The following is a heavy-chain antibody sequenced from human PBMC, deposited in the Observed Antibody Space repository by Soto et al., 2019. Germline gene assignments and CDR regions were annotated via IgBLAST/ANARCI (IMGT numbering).Heavy chain of an antibody. CDR3: AREGPFPTTYYYDSSGPFPPPYCYYGMDV. D-gene: IGHD3-22*01. J-gene: IGHJ6*02. CDR1: GFTFSSYA. Sequence: GGSLRLSCAASGFTFSSYAMHWVRQAPGKGLEWVAVISYDGSNKYYADSVKGRFTISRDNSKNTLYLQMNSLRAEDTAVYYCAREGPFPTTYYYDSSGPFPPPYCYYGMDVWGQGTTVTVSS. CDR2: ISYDGSNK. V-gene: IGHV3-30-3*01.